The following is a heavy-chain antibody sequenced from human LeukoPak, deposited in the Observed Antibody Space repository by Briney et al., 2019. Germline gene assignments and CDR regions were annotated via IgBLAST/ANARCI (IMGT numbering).Heavy chain of an antibody. CDR3: ARDALPTDSYYYDSSKAFDI. Sequence: GASVKVSCKASGGTFSSYAISWVRQAPGQGLEWMGGIIPIFGTANYAQKFQGRVTITTDESTSTAYMELSSLRSEDTAVYYCARDALPTDSYYYDSSKAFDIWGQGTMVTVSS. CDR2: IIPIFGTA. V-gene: IGHV1-69*05. CDR1: GGTFSSYA. D-gene: IGHD3-22*01. J-gene: IGHJ3*02.